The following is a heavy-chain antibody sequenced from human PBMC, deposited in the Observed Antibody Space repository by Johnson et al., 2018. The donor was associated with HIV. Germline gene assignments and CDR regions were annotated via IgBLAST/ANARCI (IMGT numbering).Heavy chain of an antibody. D-gene: IGHD4-23*01. CDR1: GCTFSNYW. CDR3: AKDRSVGGNAFDI. V-gene: IGHV3-30*18. J-gene: IGHJ3*02. CDR2: ISFDGNNR. Sequence: QVQVVESGGGLVQRGGSLRLSCAASGCTFSNYWMTWVRQTPGKGLEWVAVISFDGNNRYYADSVKGRFTISRDNSKNALYLQMNSLRAEDTAVYYCAKDRSVGGNAFDIWGQGTMVTVSS.